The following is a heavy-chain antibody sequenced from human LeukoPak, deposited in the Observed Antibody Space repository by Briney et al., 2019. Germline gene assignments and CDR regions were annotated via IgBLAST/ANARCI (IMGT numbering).Heavy chain of an antibody. CDR1: GFTFSSYG. CDR3: ARGSKYTSSWSRNKWFDP. D-gene: IGHD6-13*01. V-gene: IGHV3-30*02. Sequence: GGSLRLSCAASGFTFSSYGMYWVRQAPGKGLEWVAFIRYDGSNKYYADSVKGRFTISRDNSKNTLYLQMNSLRAEDTAVYYCARGSKYTSSWSRNKWFDPWGQGTLVTVSS. J-gene: IGHJ5*02. CDR2: IRYDGSNK.